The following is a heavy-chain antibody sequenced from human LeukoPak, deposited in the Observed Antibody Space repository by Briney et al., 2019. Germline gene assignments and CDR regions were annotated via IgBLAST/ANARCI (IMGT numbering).Heavy chain of an antibody. CDR3: ARSSRHYYGSRGDY. J-gene: IGHJ4*02. V-gene: IGHV3-7*01. Sequence: PGGSLRLSCAASGFIFSSYWMSWVRQAPGKGLEWVANIKQDASEKYYVDSVKGRFTISRDNAKNSLYLQMNSLRAEDTAVYYCARSSRHYYGSRGDYWGQGTLVTVSS. CDR1: GFIFSSYW. CDR2: IKQDASEK. D-gene: IGHD3-10*01.